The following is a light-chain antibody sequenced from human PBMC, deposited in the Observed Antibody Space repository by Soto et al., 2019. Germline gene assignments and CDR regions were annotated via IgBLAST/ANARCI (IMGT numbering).Light chain of an antibody. CDR2: AAS. CDR3: QHSYSPLT. CDR1: QSISSY. J-gene: IGKJ3*01. V-gene: IGKV1-39*01. Sequence: DIQMTQSPSSLSASVGDRVTITCRASQSISSYLNWYQQKPGKAPKLLIYAASSLKSGVPSRFSGSGSGTDFTLIISLLQPEYFASYYRQHSYSPLTFGPGTKVDIK.